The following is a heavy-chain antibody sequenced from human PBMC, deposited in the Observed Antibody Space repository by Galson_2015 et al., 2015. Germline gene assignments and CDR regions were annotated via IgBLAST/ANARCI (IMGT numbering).Heavy chain of an antibody. CDR1: GFTFSNYW. CDR2: ISYDGSDK. D-gene: IGHD6-19*01. Sequence: SLRLSCAASGFTFSNYWMSWVRQAPGKGLEWAALISYDGSDKYFADSVKGRFTISRDNSKNTLSLQMNSLRAEDTAVYYCAKDTSGCCGGTPDYWGQGTLVTVSS. CDR3: AKDTSGCCGGTPDY. J-gene: IGHJ4*02. V-gene: IGHV3-30*18.